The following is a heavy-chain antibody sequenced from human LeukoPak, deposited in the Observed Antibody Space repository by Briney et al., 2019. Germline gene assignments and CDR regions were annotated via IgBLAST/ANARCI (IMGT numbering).Heavy chain of an antibody. V-gene: IGHV3-48*03. D-gene: IGHD3-16*01. CDR3: ARDGLGGRGIPGAFDI. CDR1: GFTFSSYE. Sequence: GGSLRLSCAASGFTFSSYEMNWVRQAPGKGLEWVSYISSSGSTIYYADSVKGRFTISRDNAKNSLYLQMNSLRAEDTAVYYCARDGLGGRGIPGAFDIWGQGTMVTVSS. J-gene: IGHJ3*02. CDR2: ISSSGSTI.